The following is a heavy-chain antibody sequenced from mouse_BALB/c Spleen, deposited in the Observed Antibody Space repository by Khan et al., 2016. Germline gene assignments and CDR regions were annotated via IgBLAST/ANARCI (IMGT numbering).Heavy chain of an antibody. D-gene: IGHD3-2*02. CDR1: GYTFSSYW. CDR3: ARSRLYFDD. CDR2: ILPGSDST. J-gene: IGHJ2*01. V-gene: IGHV1-9*01. Sequence: QVQLKQSGAELMKPGASVKISCKATGYTFSSYWIEWVKQRPGHGLEWIGEILPGSDSTNYDEKFKGKATFTADTSSNTAYMQLSSLTSEDSAVYYCARSRLYFDDWGQGTTLTVSS.